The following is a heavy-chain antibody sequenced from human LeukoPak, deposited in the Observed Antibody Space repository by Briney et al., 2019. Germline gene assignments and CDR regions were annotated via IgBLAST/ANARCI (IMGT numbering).Heavy chain of an antibody. J-gene: IGHJ3*02. CDR2: IYYSGST. CDR1: GGSLSSSSYY. D-gene: IGHD2-2*01. CDR3: ARRGDIVVVPAATAFDI. Sequence: SETLSLTCTVSGGSLSSSSYYWSWIRQPPGKGREWIVSIYYSGSTYYNPSLKGRVTISVDTSKNQFSLKLSSETAADTAVYYCARRGDIVVVPAATAFDIWGQGTMVTVSS. V-gene: IGHV4-39*01.